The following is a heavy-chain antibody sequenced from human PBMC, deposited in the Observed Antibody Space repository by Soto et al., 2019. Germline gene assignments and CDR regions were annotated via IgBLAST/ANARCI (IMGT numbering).Heavy chain of an antibody. Sequence: QLQLQESGPGLVKPSETLSLTCTVSGGSISSSSYYWGWIRQPPGKGLEWIGSIYYSGSTYYNPSLKSRVTISVDTSNNQFSLKLSSVTAADTAVYYCARHVSIFGVVIIHVYFDYWGQGTLVTVSS. D-gene: IGHD3-3*01. CDR2: IYYSGST. J-gene: IGHJ4*02. V-gene: IGHV4-39*01. CDR1: GGSISSSSYY. CDR3: ARHVSIFGVVIIHVYFDY.